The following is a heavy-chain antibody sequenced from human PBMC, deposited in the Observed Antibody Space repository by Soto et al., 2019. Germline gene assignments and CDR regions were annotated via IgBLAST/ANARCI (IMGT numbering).Heavy chain of an antibody. CDR3: ARGNNVVVTQYYFDY. Sequence: SETLSLTCAVSGGSISSGGYSWSWIRQPPGKGLQWIAYIYHSGSTYYNPSLKSRVTISLDGSKNQFSLKLRSLTAADTAVYYCARGNNVVVTQYYFDYWGQGTLVTVSS. D-gene: IGHD2-21*02. J-gene: IGHJ4*02. CDR2: IYHSGST. V-gene: IGHV4-30-2*01. CDR1: GGSISSGGYS.